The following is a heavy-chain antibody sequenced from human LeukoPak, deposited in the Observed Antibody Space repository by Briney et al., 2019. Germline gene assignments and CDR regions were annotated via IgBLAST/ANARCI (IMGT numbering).Heavy chain of an antibody. V-gene: IGHV3-74*01. D-gene: IGHD3-10*01. Sequence: LSGGSLRLSCAAPGFTLNGYWMHWVRQAPGKGLVWVSRINSDGSTTSYADSVKGRFTISRDNSKNTLYLQMNSLRAEDTAVYFCARVATGSYDWFDPWGQGTLVTVSS. CDR2: INSDGSTT. CDR1: GFTLNGYW. CDR3: ARVATGSYDWFDP. J-gene: IGHJ5*02.